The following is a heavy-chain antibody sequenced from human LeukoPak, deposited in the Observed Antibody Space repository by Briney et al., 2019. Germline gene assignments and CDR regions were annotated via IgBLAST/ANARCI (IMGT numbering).Heavy chain of an antibody. V-gene: IGHV3-23*01. CDR2: ISGSGGST. D-gene: IGHD4-11*01. J-gene: IGHJ4*02. CDR3: AKVNHYSNDYFDY. Sequence: QPGGSLRLSCAASGFTFSSYTMTWVRQAPGKGLEWVSAISGSGGSTYYADSVKGRFTISRDNSKNTLYLQMNSLRAEDTAVYYCAKVNHYSNDYFDYWGQGTLVTVSS. CDR1: GFTFSSYT.